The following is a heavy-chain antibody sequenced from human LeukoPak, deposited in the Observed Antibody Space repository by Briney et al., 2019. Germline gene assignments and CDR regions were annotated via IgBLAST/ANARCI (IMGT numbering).Heavy chain of an antibody. V-gene: IGHV1-46*01. CDR3: ARERTLYYYGSGNSSGNWFDP. Sequence: ASVKVPCKASGYTFTSYYMHWVRQAPGQGLEWMGIINPSGGSTSYAQKFQGRVTMTRDMSTSTAYMELSRLRSDDTAVYYCARERTLYYYGSGNSSGNWFDPWGQGTLVTVSS. D-gene: IGHD3-10*01. CDR2: INPSGGST. J-gene: IGHJ5*02. CDR1: GYTFTSYY.